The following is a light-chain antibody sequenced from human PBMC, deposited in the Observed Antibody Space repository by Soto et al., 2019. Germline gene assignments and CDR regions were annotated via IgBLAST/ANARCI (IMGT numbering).Light chain of an antibody. CDR3: QHYNSYSEA. Sequence: DIQMTQSPSSVSASVGDKVTITCRASQDLTSWLAWYQQKPGKAPKLLIYKASTLKSGVPSRFSGSGSGTEFTLTISSLQPDDFATYYCQHYNSYSEAFGQGTKVDIK. V-gene: IGKV1-5*03. J-gene: IGKJ1*01. CDR1: QDLTSW. CDR2: KAS.